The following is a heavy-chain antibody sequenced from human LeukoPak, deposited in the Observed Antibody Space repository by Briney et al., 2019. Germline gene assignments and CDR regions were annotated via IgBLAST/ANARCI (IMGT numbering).Heavy chain of an antibody. Sequence: SVKVSCKASGYTFTSYGISWVRQAPGQGLEWMGRIIPILGIANYAQKFQGRVTITTDESTSTAYMELSSLRSEDTAVYYCASTHSSSWGAQTDYWGQGTLVTVSS. V-gene: IGHV1-69*04. D-gene: IGHD6-13*01. CDR1: GYTFTSYG. CDR2: IIPILGIA. J-gene: IGHJ4*02. CDR3: ASTHSSSWGAQTDY.